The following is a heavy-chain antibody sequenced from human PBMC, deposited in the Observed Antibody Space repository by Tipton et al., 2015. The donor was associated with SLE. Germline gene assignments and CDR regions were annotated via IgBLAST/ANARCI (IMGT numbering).Heavy chain of an antibody. CDR2: ISGSGGST. V-gene: IGHV3-23*01. CDR3: AKEIVGQQQPQYFQH. CDR1: GFTFSSYA. Sequence: GSLRLSCAASGFTFSSYAMHWVRQAPGKGLEWVSAISGSGGSTYYADSVKGRFTISRDNSKNTLYLQMNSLRAEDTAVYYCAKEIVGQQQPQYFQHWGQGTLVTVSS. D-gene: IGHD6-13*01. J-gene: IGHJ1*01.